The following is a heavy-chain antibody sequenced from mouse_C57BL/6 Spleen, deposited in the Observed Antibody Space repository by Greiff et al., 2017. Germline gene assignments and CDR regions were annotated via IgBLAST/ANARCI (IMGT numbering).Heavy chain of an antibody. J-gene: IGHJ3*01. V-gene: IGHV1-47*01. CDR2: FHPYNGDT. D-gene: IGHD2-1*01. Sequence: LEQSGAELVKPGASVKMSCKASGYTFTTYPIEWMKQSHGKSLEWIGNFHPYNGDTKYNEKFKGKATLTVDKSSSTVYLQLSRLTSDDSAVYYCARKGDGIAGFAYWGQGTLVTVSA. CDR3: ARKGDGIAGFAY. CDR1: GYTFTTYP.